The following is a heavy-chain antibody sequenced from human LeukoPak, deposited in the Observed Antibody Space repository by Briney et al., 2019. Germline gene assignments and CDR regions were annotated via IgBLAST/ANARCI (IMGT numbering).Heavy chain of an antibody. CDR2: IIPILGIA. D-gene: IGHD4-17*01. CDR3: ASELEGYDYGDYYYYGMDV. Sequence: GASVKVSCKASGGTFSSYAISWVRQAPGQGLEWMGRIIPILGIANYAQKFQGRVTITADKSTSAAYMELSSLRSEDTAVYYCASELEGYDYGDYYYYGMDVWGQGTTVTVSS. J-gene: IGHJ6*02. CDR1: GGTFSSYA. V-gene: IGHV1-69*04.